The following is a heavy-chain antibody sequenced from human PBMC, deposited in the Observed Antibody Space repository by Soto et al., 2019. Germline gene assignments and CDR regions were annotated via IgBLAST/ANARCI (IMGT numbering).Heavy chain of an antibody. V-gene: IGHV4-59*12. Sequence: SETLSLTCTVSGGSISSYYWSWIRQPPGKGLEWIGYIYYTGSTNYNPSLKSRVTISVDTSKNQFSLRLSSVTAADAAVYYCARGGLLPDYWGQGTLVTVSS. CDR1: GGSISSYY. CDR2: IYYTGST. J-gene: IGHJ4*02. D-gene: IGHD6-19*01. CDR3: ARGGLLPDY.